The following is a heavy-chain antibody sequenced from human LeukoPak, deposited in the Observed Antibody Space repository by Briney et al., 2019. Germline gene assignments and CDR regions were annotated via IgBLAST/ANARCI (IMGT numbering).Heavy chain of an antibody. D-gene: IGHD3-10*01. J-gene: IGHJ5*02. CDR2: ISGSGGST. Sequence: GGSLRLSCAASGFTFSSYAMSWVRQAPGKGLEWVSAISGSGGSTYYADSVKGRFTISRDNSKNTLYLQMYSLRAEDTAVYYCAKGMVRGVNNWFDPWGQGTLVTVSS. CDR1: GFTFSSYA. CDR3: AKGMVRGVNNWFDP. V-gene: IGHV3-23*01.